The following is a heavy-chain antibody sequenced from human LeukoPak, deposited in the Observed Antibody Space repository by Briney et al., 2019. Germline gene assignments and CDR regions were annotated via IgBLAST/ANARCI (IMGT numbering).Heavy chain of an antibody. CDR2: ISSSSSYI. Sequence: GGSLRLSCAASGFTFSSYSMNWVCQAPGKGLEWVSSISSSSSYIYYADSVKGRFTISRDNAKNSLYPQMNSLRAEDTAVYYCAREKAYYYDSSGYQNSYFDYWGQGTLVTVSS. CDR1: GFTFSSYS. D-gene: IGHD3-22*01. V-gene: IGHV3-21*01. CDR3: AREKAYYYDSSGYQNSYFDY. J-gene: IGHJ4*02.